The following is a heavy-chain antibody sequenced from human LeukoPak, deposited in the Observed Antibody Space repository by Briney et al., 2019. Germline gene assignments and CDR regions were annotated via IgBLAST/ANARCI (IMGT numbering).Heavy chain of an antibody. V-gene: IGHV4-39*07. J-gene: IGHJ3*02. CDR2: IYYSGST. CDR3: AREKVRGYAFDI. CDR1: GGSISSSSYY. D-gene: IGHD3-10*01. Sequence: SETLSLTCTVSGGSISSSSYYWGWIRQPPGKGLEWIGSIYYSGSTYYNPSLKSRVTISVDTSKNQFSLKLSSVTAADTAVYYCAREKVRGYAFDIWGQGTMVTVSS.